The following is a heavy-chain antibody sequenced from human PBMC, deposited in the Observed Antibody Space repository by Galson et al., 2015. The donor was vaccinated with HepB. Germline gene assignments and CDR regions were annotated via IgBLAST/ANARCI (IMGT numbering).Heavy chain of an antibody. D-gene: IGHD4-17*01. CDR1: GGSFSGYY. CDR3: ARGLRRRAFDI. J-gene: IGHJ3*02. V-gene: IGHV4-34*01. CDR2: INHSGST. Sequence: SETLSLTCAVYGGSFSGYYWSWIRQPPGKGLEWIGEINHSGSTNYNPSLKSRVTISVDTSKNQLSLKLSAVTAADTAVYYCARGLRRRAFDIWGQGTMVTVSS.